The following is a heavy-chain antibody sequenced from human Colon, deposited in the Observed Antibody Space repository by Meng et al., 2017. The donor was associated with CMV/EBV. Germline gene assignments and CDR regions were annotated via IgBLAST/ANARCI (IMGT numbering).Heavy chain of an antibody. D-gene: IGHD3-3*01. CDR2: INPNSGGT. CDR3: ARCWLLEWPLHYYGMDV. V-gene: IGHV1-2*02. Sequence: SVKASCKASGYTFTGYYMDWVRQAPGQGLEWMGWINPNSGGTNYAQKFQGRVTMTRDTSISTAYMELSRLRSDDTAVYYCARCWLLEWPLHYYGMDVWGQGTTVTVSS. CDR1: GYTFTGYY. J-gene: IGHJ6*02.